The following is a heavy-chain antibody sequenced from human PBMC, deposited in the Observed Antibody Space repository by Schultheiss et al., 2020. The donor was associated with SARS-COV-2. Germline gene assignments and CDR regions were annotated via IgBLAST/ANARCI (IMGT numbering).Heavy chain of an antibody. CDR3: ARGGFPDSGSPYGMDV. CDR2: IDPSDSYT. V-gene: IGHV5-10-1*01. Sequence: GGSLRLSCRVSGYTFTTKWIAWVRQMPGKGLEWMGRIDPSDSYTNYSPSFQGHVTISADKSISTAYLQWSSLKASDTAMYYCARGGFPDSGSPYGMDVWGQGTTVTVSS. D-gene: IGHD1-26*01. CDR1: GYTFTTKW. J-gene: IGHJ6*02.